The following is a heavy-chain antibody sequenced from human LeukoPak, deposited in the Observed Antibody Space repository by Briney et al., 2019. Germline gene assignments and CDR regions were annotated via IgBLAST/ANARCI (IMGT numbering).Heavy chain of an antibody. CDR2: IYYSGST. D-gene: IGHD4-17*01. CDR3: ARGTVTMDY. J-gene: IGHJ4*02. Sequence: SETLSLTCTVSGGSISSYYWSWIRQPPGKGLEWIGYIYYSGSTKYNPALKVRVTISIDSSKNQFSLNLSSVTAADTAVYCCARGTVTMDYWGRGTLVTVSS. V-gene: IGHV4-59*13. CDR1: GGSISSYY.